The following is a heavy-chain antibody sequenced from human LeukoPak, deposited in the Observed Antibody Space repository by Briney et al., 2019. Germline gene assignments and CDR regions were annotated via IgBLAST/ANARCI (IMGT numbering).Heavy chain of an antibody. Sequence: PGGSLRLSCAASGFTFTDHYLSFIRQTPGKGLEWVSYISSTGSTIYYADSVKGRFIVSRDNANNSLYLQMNSLRAEDTAVYYCARGYDSSGYYDYWGQGTLVTVSS. CDR2: ISSTGSTI. CDR3: ARGYDSSGYYDY. CDR1: GFTFTDHY. J-gene: IGHJ4*02. D-gene: IGHD3-22*01. V-gene: IGHV3-11*01.